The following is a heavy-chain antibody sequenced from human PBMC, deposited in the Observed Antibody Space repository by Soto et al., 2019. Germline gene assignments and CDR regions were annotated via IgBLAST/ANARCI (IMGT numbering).Heavy chain of an antibody. CDR2: IYYSGST. J-gene: IGHJ4*02. CDR3: ARASTQWLGGFDY. V-gene: IGHV4-31*03. CDR1: GDSISSGGYY. D-gene: IGHD6-19*01. Sequence: SETLSLTCTVSGDSISSGGYYWSWIRQHPGKGLEWIGYIYYSGSTYYNPSLKSRVTISVDTSKNQFSLKLSSVAAADTAVYYCARASTQWLGGFDYWGQGTLVTVAS.